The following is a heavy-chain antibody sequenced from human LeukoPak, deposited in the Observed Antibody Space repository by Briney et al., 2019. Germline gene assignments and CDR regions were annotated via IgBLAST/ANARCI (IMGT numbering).Heavy chain of an antibody. V-gene: IGHV3-64D*06. CDR2: ISSNGGST. CDR1: GFTFSSYA. J-gene: IGHJ4*02. Sequence: GGSLRLSCSASGFTFSSYATHWVRQAPGKGLEYVSAISSNGGSTYYADSVKGRFTISRDNSKNTLYLQMSSLRAEDTAVYYCVKGREPTYSSSWTDWGQGTLVTVSS. D-gene: IGHD6-13*01. CDR3: VKGREPTYSSSWTD.